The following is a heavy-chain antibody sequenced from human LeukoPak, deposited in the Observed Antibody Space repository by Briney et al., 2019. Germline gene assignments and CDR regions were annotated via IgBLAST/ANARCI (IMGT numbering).Heavy chain of an antibody. CDR2: XXXXRST. D-gene: IGHD3-3*01. J-gene: IGHJ4*02. V-gene: IGHV4-34*01. CDR3: ARGPPYYDFWSGYRPEYYFDY. Sequence: XXXXRSTNYNPSLKSPVTISVATSKNHFSLKLSSVTAADTAVYYCARGPPYYDFWSGYRPEYYFDYWGQGTLVTVSS.